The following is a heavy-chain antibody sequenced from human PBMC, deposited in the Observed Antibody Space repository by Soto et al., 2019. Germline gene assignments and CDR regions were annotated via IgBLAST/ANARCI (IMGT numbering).Heavy chain of an antibody. CDR1: GFTFNTYA. Sequence: GSLRLSCAASGFTFNTYAMHWVRQSPGKGLEWVAFISSGSDYIYYADSVKGRFTISRDNAESSMFLHMNSLTDDDTALYYCASEFCTGGSCYSRIFDYWGHGALVTVSS. V-gene: IGHV3-21*04. D-gene: IGHD2-15*01. J-gene: IGHJ4*01. CDR2: ISSGSDYI. CDR3: ASEFCTGGSCYSRIFDY.